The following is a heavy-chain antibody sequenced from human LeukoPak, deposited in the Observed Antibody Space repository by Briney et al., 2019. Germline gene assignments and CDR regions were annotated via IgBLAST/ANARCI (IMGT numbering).Heavy chain of an antibody. D-gene: IGHD3-10*01. J-gene: IGHJ4*02. Sequence: SETLSLTCTVSGGSISSSSYYWGWIRQPPGKGLEWIGSIYYSGSTYYNPSLKSRVTISVDTSKNQFSLKLSSVTAADTAVYYCARARGITANDYWGLGTLVTVSS. CDR3: ARARGITANDY. CDR1: GGSISSSSYY. CDR2: IYYSGST. V-gene: IGHV4-39*01.